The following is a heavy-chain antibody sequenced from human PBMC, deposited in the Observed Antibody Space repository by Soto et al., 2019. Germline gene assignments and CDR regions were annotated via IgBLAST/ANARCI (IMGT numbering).Heavy chain of an antibody. CDR2: IWYDGSLH. V-gene: IGHV3-33*08. J-gene: IGHJ6*02. CDR3: ARDGSIAAAGTSYYNCMGV. D-gene: IGHD6-13*01. CDR1: GLTFSSYA. Sequence: PGGSLRLSCAAPGLTFSSYAMTWVGQGPGKGWKWVELIWYDGSLHYYADSVKGRFTISRDNSKNTLYLQMSSLRVEDTAAYYCARDGSIAAAGTSYYNCMGVWGQGTTVTVSS.